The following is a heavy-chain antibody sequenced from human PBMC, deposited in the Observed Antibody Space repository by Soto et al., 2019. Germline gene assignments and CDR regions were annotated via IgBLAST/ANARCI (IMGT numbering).Heavy chain of an antibody. V-gene: IGHV3-9*01. CDR3: AKDRGYSSRGSCLDAFDI. D-gene: IGHD2-15*01. CDR2: ISWNSGSI. J-gene: IGHJ3*02. Sequence: EVQLVESGGGLVQPGRSLRLSCAASGFTFDDYAMHWVRQAPGKGLEWVSGISWNSGSIGYADSVKGRFTISRDNAKNSLYLQMNSLRAEDTALYYCAKDRGYSSRGSCLDAFDIWGQGTMVTVSS. CDR1: GFTFDDYA.